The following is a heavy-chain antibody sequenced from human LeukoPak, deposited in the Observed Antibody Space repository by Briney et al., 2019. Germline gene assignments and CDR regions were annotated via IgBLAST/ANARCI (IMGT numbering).Heavy chain of an antibody. J-gene: IGHJ4*02. CDR1: GFTFSNYA. V-gene: IGHV3-23*01. Sequence: GGSLRLSCVASGFTFSNYAMSWVRQAPGKGLEWVAVMRSGDGDTTYADSVRGRFTISRDNSKNTLYLQMNSLRAEDTAVYYCAKDDDGDYPCWGQGTLVTVSS. CDR3: AKDDDGDYPC. CDR2: MRSGDGDT. D-gene: IGHD4-17*01.